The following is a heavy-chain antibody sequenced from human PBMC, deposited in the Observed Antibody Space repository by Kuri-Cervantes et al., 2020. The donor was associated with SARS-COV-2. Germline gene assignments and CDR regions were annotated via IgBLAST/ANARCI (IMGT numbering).Heavy chain of an antibody. CDR3: VKWGFCHTLSSPINHFDY. Sequence: LSLTCAASRFAFNSYVISWVRQAPGKGLEWVSAISGSGSETYYADSVKGRFTISRDNSKDTMYLQMSGLKADDTAVYYCVKWGFCHTLSSPINHFDYWGQGTLVTVSS. D-gene: IGHD3-16*01. CDR1: RFAFNSYV. J-gene: IGHJ4*02. CDR2: ISGSGSET. V-gene: IGHV3-23*01.